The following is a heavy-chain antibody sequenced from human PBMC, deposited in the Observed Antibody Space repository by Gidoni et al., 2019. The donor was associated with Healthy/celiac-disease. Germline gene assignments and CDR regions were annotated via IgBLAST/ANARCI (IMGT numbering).Heavy chain of an antibody. Sequence: EVQLVQSGGGLVKPGGSLRLSCAASGFTFSNAWMRWVRQAPGKGLEWVGRIKSKTDGGTTDYAAPVKGRFTISRDDSKNTLYLQMNSLKTEDTAVYYCTTDPEEIVVVVAATPVDYWGQGTLVTVSS. CDR1: GFTFSNAW. D-gene: IGHD2-15*01. V-gene: IGHV3-15*01. CDR3: TTDPEEIVVVVAATPVDY. J-gene: IGHJ4*02. CDR2: IKSKTDGGTT.